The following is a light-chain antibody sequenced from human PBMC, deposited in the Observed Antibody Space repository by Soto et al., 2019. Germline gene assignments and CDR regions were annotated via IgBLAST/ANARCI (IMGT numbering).Light chain of an antibody. CDR2: GAS. V-gene: IGKV3-15*01. Sequence: EIVLTQSPATLSVSPGERATLSCRASQSVSSNLAWYQQKPGQAPRLLIYGASTRATGIPARFSGSGSGTEFTLTISSLQSEDFAVYYCQQYNNWPYTFGQGTRWRLN. CDR1: QSVSSN. CDR3: QQYNNWPYT. J-gene: IGKJ2*01.